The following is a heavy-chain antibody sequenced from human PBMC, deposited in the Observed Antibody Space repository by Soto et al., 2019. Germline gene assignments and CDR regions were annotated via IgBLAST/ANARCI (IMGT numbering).Heavy chain of an antibody. CDR3: ARHLVLLWFGDPIYWFDP. CDR2: IYYSGST. Sequence: SETLSLTCTVSGGSISSYYWSWIRQPPGKGLEWIGYIYYSGSTNYNPSLKSRVTISVDTSKNQFSLKLSSVTAADTAVYYFARHLVLLWFGDPIYWFDPWGQGTLVTVSS. V-gene: IGHV4-59*08. D-gene: IGHD3-10*01. J-gene: IGHJ5*02. CDR1: GGSISSYY.